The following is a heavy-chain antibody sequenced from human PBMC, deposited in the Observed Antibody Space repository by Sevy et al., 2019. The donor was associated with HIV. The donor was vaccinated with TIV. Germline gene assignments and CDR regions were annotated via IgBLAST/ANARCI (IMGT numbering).Heavy chain of an antibody. CDR2: ISSNGDGA. J-gene: IGHJ4*02. CDR3: ARGPEWELTSFLSH. V-gene: IGHV3-30-3*01. CDR1: GFAFRTYA. D-gene: IGHD3-9*01. Sequence: GGSLRLSCAASGFAFRTYAFHWVRQAPGRGLEWVGLISSNGDGAFYANSVRGRFTISRDNSMNTLYLELNNLTPDDTAVYYCARGPEWELTSFLSHWGQGTLVTVSS.